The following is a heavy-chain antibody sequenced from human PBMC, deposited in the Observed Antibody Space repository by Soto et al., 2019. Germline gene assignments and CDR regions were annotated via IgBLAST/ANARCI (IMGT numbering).Heavy chain of an antibody. J-gene: IGHJ5*02. V-gene: IGHV1-3*01. CDR2: INDANGDT. Sequence: ASVKVSCKASGYTFTSYVIHWVRQAPGQRLEWMGWINDANGDTKYSPKFQGRVTITRDTSASTAYMELSSLRSEDTAVYYCVRRHVSATGIDWFDPWGQGTLVTV. CDR1: GYTFTSYV. CDR3: VRRHVSATGIDWFDP. D-gene: IGHD6-13*01.